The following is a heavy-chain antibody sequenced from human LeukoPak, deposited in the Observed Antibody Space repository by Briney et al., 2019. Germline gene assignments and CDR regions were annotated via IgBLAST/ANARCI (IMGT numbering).Heavy chain of an antibody. D-gene: IGHD6-19*01. V-gene: IGHV4-61*02. CDR1: GGSISSGSYY. CDR2: IYTSGST. Sequence: SQTLSLTCTVSGGSISSGSYYWSWIRQPAGKGLEWIGRIYTSGSTNYNPSLKSRVTISVDTSKNQFSLKLSSVTAADTAVYYCARERGAGAVAGGWFDPWGQGTLVTVSS. J-gene: IGHJ5*02. CDR3: ARERGAGAVAGGWFDP.